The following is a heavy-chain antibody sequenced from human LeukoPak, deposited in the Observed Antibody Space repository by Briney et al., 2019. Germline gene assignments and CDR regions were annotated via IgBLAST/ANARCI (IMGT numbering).Heavy chain of an antibody. D-gene: IGHD6-19*01. CDR2: FSESSGSA. J-gene: IGHJ4*02. V-gene: IGHV3-23*01. CDR3: AKDRMGSGWFFSDY. Sequence: GGSLRLSCAASGFTLSSHAMSWVRQAPGKGLEWISTFSESSGSAHYADSVKGRFTISRDISKNTLYLQMNSLRAEDTAVYYCAKDRMGSGWFFSDYWGQGTLVTVSS. CDR1: GFTLSSHA.